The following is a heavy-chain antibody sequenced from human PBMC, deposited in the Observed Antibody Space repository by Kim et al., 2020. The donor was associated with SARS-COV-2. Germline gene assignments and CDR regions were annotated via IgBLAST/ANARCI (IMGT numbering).Heavy chain of an antibody. CDR1: GYTFTSYA. CDR3: ARDLIAVAGQIYYYYYGMDV. Sequence: ASVKVSCKASGYTFTSYAMHWVRQAPGQRLEWMGWINAGNGNTKYSQKFQGRVTITRDTSASTAYMELSSLRSEDTAVYYCARDLIAVAGQIYYYYYGMDVWGQGTTVTVSS. V-gene: IGHV1-3*01. D-gene: IGHD6-19*01. CDR2: INAGNGNT. J-gene: IGHJ6*02.